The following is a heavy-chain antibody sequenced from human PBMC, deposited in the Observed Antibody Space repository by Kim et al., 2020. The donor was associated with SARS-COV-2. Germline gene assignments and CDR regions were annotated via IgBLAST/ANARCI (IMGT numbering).Heavy chain of an antibody. D-gene: IGHD5-18*01. CDR3: ARVLGYSIDY. Sequence: SNKFSADSVKGRFSISRDNSRNTLYLQMNSLRAEDTAVYYCARVLGYSIDYWGQGTLVTASS. CDR2: SNK. J-gene: IGHJ4*02. V-gene: IGHV3-33*01.